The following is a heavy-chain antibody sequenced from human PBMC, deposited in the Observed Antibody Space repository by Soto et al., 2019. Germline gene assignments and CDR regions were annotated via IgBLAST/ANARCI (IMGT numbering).Heavy chain of an antibody. Sequence: SETLSLTCTVSVGSISSYYWSWIRQPPGKGLEWIGYIYYSGSTNYNPSLKSRVTISVDTSKNQFSLKLSSVAAADTAVYYCASSPSSSSPFDYWGQGTLVTVSS. D-gene: IGHD6-6*01. CDR2: IYYSGST. V-gene: IGHV4-59*01. CDR3: ASSPSSSSPFDY. CDR1: VGSISSYY. J-gene: IGHJ4*02.